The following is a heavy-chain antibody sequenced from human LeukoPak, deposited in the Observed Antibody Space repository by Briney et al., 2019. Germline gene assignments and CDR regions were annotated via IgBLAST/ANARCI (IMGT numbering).Heavy chain of an antibody. V-gene: IGHV4-59*01. CDR1: GGFNTHYY. J-gene: IGHJ4*02. CDR3: ARGQWLPVFDF. CDR2: FYHSAGT. Sequence: SETLSLTCSVSGGFNTHYYWSWIRQPPGKGLEWIGYFYHSAGTNYNPSLKSRVTISVDTSKNHFSLKLSSVTAADTAVYYCARGQWLPVFDFWGQGTLVTVSS. D-gene: IGHD3-22*01.